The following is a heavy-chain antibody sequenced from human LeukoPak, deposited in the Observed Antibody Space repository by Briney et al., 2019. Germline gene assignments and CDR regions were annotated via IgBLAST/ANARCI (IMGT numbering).Heavy chain of an antibody. CDR1: GYTFTAYY. CDR2: INPNSDGT. D-gene: IGHD1-14*01. V-gene: IGHV1-2*02. CDR3: ARGLGNHFNS. Sequence: ASVKVSCKTSGYTFTAYYIHWVRQAPGQGLEWMGWINPNSDGTSYAQKFHGRVTMTRDTSISAAYMELRSLTSDDTALYFCARGLGNHFNSWGQGTLVTVSS. J-gene: IGHJ4*02.